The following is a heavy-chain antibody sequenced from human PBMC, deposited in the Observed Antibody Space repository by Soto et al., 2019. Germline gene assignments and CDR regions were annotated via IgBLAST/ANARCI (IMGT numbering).Heavy chain of an antibody. D-gene: IGHD6-6*01. CDR3: ARDGGKKYSSSSTLAVY. CDR2: INPNSGGT. CDR1: GYTFTGYY. V-gene: IGHV1-2*04. Sequence: ASVKVSCKASGYTFTGYYMHWVRQAPGQGLEWMGWINPNSGGTNYAQKFQGWVTMTRDTSISTAYMELSRLRSDDTAVYYCARDGGKKYSSSSTLAVYRGQGTLVTVS. J-gene: IGHJ4*02.